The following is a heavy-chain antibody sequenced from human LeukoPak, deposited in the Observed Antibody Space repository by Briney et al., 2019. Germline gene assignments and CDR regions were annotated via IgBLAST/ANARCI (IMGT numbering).Heavy chain of an antibody. J-gene: IGHJ3*02. CDR1: GGSFSGYY. D-gene: IGHD3-22*01. Sequence: SETLSLTCAVYGGSFSGYYWSWIRQPPGKGLDWIGEINHSGSTNYNPSLKSRVTISVDTSKNQFSPKLSSVTAADTAVYYCARVKYDSSGNDAFDIWGQGTMVTVSS. V-gene: IGHV4-34*01. CDR3: ARVKYDSSGNDAFDI. CDR2: INHSGST.